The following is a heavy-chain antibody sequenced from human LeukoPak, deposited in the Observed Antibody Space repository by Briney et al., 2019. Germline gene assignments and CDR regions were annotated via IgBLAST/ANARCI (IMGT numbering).Heavy chain of an antibody. D-gene: IGHD6-13*01. V-gene: IGHV3-11*01. CDR3: ARREYSSSWYYFDY. Sequence: GGSLRLSCAASGFTFSDYYMRWLRQAPGKGLEWVSYISSSGSTIYYADSVKGRFTISRDNSKNSLYLQRNSRRAEDTAVYYCARREYSSSWYYFDYWGQGTLVTVSS. J-gene: IGHJ4*02. CDR1: GFTFSDYY. CDR2: ISSSGSTI.